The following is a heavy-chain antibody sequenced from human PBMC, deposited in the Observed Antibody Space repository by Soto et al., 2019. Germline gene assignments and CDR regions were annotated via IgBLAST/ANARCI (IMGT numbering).Heavy chain of an antibody. CDR3: ARVSGSYYYGMDV. CDR1: GGSISSSNW. J-gene: IGHJ6*02. CDR2: IYHSGST. Sequence: SKNLSLTCAVSGGSISSSNWWRWFRPRLGKVLELIGEIYHSGSTNYYPSLKSRVTISLDKYKNQFSLKLSSVSAAYTVVYYCARVSGSYYYGMDVWGQGTTVTVSS. V-gene: IGHV4-4*02. D-gene: IGHD1-26*01.